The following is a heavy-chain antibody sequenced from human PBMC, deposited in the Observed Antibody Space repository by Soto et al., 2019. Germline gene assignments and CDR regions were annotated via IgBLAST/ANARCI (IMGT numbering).Heavy chain of an antibody. J-gene: IGHJ4*02. Sequence: QIQLLQSGAEVKKPGPSVKVTCKASGYTFRHFGITWVRQAPGQGLEWMGWISAYNANAHYAQKFQGRLTMTADTSTSTAYMELRSLRSDDTAVYYCARENSYFDYWGQGTLVTVSS. V-gene: IGHV1-18*01. CDR2: ISAYNANA. CDR1: GYTFRHFG. CDR3: ARENSYFDY.